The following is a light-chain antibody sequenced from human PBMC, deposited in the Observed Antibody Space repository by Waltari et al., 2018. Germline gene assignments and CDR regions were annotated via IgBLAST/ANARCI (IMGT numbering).Light chain of an antibody. J-gene: IGKJ1*01. CDR3: QNHERLPAT. V-gene: IGKV3-20*01. CDR1: QSVGKY. Sequence: EVVLTQSPGPLSLSQGERATLTCRASQSVGKYIVWHQQRPGQAPRLLIYAASTRATGIPDRFSGSGSGTDFSLTISRLEPEDFAVYYCQNHERLPATFGQGTKVEI. CDR2: AAS.